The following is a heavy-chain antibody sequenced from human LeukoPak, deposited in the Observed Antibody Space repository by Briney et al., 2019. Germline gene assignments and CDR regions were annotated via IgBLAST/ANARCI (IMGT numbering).Heavy chain of an antibody. Sequence: GGSLRLSCAASGFTFSGFAMHWVRQASGKGLEWVGRIRSKANSYATEYAASVKGRFTISRDESKNTAYLQMSSLKTEDTAIYYCNYYDSRAGPRRGQGTLVTVFS. J-gene: IGHJ4*02. CDR3: NYYDSRAGPR. CDR2: IRSKANSYAT. D-gene: IGHD3-22*01. V-gene: IGHV3-73*01. CDR1: GFTFSGFA.